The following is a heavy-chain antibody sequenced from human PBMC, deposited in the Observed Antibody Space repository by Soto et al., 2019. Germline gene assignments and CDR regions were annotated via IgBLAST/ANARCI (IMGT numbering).Heavy chain of an antibody. CDR1: GFTFDDYA. CDR2: ISWNSGSI. J-gene: IGHJ4*02. Sequence: EVQLVESGGGLVQPGRSLRLSCAASGFTFDDYAMHWVRQATGKGLEWVSGISWNSGSIGYADSVKGRFTISRDNAKNSLYLQMNSLRAEDTALDYCAKGHDYGDTYFDYWGQGTLVTVSS. V-gene: IGHV3-9*01. CDR3: AKGHDYGDTYFDY. D-gene: IGHD4-17*01.